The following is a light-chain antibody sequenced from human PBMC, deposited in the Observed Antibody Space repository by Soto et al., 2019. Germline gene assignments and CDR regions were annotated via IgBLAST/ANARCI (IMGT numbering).Light chain of an antibody. Sequence: DVHMTQSTSTLSASVGDRATITCRASQTISSWLAWYQQKPGKAPKVLIYAASSLQSGVPSRFSGSGSGTDFTLTISSLQPEDFATYYCQQSYSIPWTFGQGTKVDIK. J-gene: IGKJ1*01. CDR2: AAS. CDR1: QTISSW. CDR3: QQSYSIPWT. V-gene: IGKV1-39*01.